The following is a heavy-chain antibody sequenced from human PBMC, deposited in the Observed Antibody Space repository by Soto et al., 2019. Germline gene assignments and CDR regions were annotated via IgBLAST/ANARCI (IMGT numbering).Heavy chain of an antibody. CDR2: ISGSDGST. V-gene: IGHV3-23*01. CDR1: GFTSSSYA. CDR3: ARRSSSWYFDY. D-gene: IGHD6-13*01. J-gene: IGHJ4*02. Sequence: GGSLRLSCAASGFTSSSYAMHWVRQAPGKGLEWVSVISGSDGSTYYADSVKGRFTISRDNSKNTLNLQMNSLRAEDTAVYYGARRSSSWYFDYWGQGTLVTVSS.